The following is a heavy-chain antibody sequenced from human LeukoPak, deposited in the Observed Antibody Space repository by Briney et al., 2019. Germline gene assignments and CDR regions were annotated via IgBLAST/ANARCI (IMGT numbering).Heavy chain of an antibody. Sequence: SETLSLTCTVSGVSMSSGSYYWSWIRHHPGKGLEWIGFTYYSGSADYNPSLKSRVTISVATSENQFSLKLSSVTAADTAVYYCARGEKRFLERFLDTFDIWGQGTVVTVSS. V-gene: IGHV4-31*03. CDR2: TYYSGSA. D-gene: IGHD3-3*01. J-gene: IGHJ3*02. CDR3: ARGEKRFLERFLDTFDI. CDR1: GVSMSSGSYY.